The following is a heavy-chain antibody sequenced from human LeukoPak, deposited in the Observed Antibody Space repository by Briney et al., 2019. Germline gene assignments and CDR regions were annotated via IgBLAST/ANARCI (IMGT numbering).Heavy chain of an antibody. J-gene: IGHJ4*02. D-gene: IGHD2-8*01. V-gene: IGHV1-69*05. CDR3: ASATVCTNCVCYPVY. Sequence: SVKVSCKASGGTFTSYAISWVRQAPGQGLEWMGGIIPIFGTANYAQKFQGRVTITTDESTSTAYMELSSLRSGDPAVYYCASATVCTNCVCYPVYWGQRTLDSVSS. CDR2: IIPIFGTA. CDR1: GGTFTSYA.